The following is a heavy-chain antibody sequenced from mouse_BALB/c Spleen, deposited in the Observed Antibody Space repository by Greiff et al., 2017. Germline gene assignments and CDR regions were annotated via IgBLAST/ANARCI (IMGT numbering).Heavy chain of an antibody. J-gene: IGHJ2*01. CDR2: INPSTGYT. CDR3: ARSNFDY. Sequence: VQLQQSGAELAKPGASVKMSCKASGYTFTSYWMHWVKQRPGQGLEWIGYINPSTGYTEYNQNFKDKATLTADKSSSTAYMQLSSLTSEDSAVYYCARSNFDYWGQGTTLTVSS. V-gene: IGHV1-7*01. CDR1: GYTFTSYW.